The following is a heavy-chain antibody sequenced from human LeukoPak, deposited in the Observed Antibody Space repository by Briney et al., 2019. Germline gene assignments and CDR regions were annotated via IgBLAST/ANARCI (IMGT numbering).Heavy chain of an antibody. V-gene: IGHV1-18*01. J-gene: IGHJ4*02. Sequence: ASVKVSCKASGYTFTSYGISWVRQAPGQGLEWMGWISAYNGNTNYAQKLQGRVTMTTDTSTSTAYMELRSLGSDDTAVYYCARDYCSGGSCYLYFDYWGQGTLVTVSS. CDR1: GYTFTSYG. D-gene: IGHD2-15*01. CDR2: ISAYNGNT. CDR3: ARDYCSGGSCYLYFDY.